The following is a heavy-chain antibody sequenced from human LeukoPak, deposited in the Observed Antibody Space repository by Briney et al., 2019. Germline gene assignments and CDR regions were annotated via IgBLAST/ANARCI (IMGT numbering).Heavy chain of an antibody. Sequence: SGGSLRLSCAASGFTLSAYYVSCIRQAPGKGLEWVSYISSSSSYTNYADSVKGRFTISRDNAKNSLYLQMNSLRAEDTAVYYRAKGYSYGPSKYYFDYWGQGTLVTVSS. CDR3: AKGYSYGPSKYYFDY. D-gene: IGHD5-18*01. CDR2: ISSSSSYT. CDR1: GFTLSAYY. V-gene: IGHV3-11*05. J-gene: IGHJ4*02.